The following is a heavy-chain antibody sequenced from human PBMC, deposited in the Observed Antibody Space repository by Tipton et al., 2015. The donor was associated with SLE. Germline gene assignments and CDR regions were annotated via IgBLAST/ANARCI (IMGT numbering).Heavy chain of an antibody. D-gene: IGHD7-27*01. CDR3: ARVPLGPDSAFDI. V-gene: IGHV4-34*01. CDR1: GGSISSHY. CDR2: INHSGST. Sequence: TLSLTCTVSGGSISSHYWSWIRQPPGKGLEWIGEINHSGSTNYNPSLKSRVTISVDTSKNQFSLKLSSVTAADTAVYYCARVPLGPDSAFDIWGQGTMVTVSS. J-gene: IGHJ3*02.